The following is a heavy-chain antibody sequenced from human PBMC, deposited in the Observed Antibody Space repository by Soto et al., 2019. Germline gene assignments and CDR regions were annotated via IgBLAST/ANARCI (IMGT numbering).Heavy chain of an antibody. J-gene: IGHJ4*02. V-gene: IGHV1-69*02. CDR2: IIPILGIP. CDR3: ASISEDGNLDH. D-gene: IGHD1-26*01. CDR1: GGTFSIYT. Sequence: QVQLVQSGAEVKKPGSSVKVSCKASGGTFSIYTIRWVRQSPGHGLDWMGRIIPILGIPNYAQKFQGRVTITAEKTRSTADMELSSLRSEDTAVYYCASISEDGNLDHWVEGTLVTVS.